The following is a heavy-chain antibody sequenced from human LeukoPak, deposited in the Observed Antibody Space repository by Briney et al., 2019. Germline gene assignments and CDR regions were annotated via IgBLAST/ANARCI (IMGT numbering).Heavy chain of an antibody. D-gene: IGHD6-13*01. CDR2: IYSSGST. V-gene: IGHV4-39*07. CDR1: GGSISSSGYY. J-gene: IGHJ4*02. CDR3: ARDLGSSWLDY. Sequence: SETLSLTCTVSGGSISSSGYYWGWIRQPPGKGLEWIGSIYSSGSTYYNPSLKSRVTISVDTSKNQFSLKLSSVTAADTAVYYCARDLGSSWLDYWGQGTLVTVS.